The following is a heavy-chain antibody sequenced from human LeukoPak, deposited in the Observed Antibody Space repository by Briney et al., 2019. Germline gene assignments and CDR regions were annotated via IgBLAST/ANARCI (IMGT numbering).Heavy chain of an antibody. CDR1: GFNVSAHF. D-gene: IGHD1-14*01. CDR3: SVSWLAGGIFDY. CDR2: IRYDGSNK. Sequence: GGSLRISCEVSGFNVSAHFMTWVRQAPGKGLEWVAFIRYDGSNKYYADSVKGRFTISRDNSKNTLYLQMNSLRAEDTAVYYCSVSWLAGGIFDYWGQGTLVTVSS. J-gene: IGHJ4*02. V-gene: IGHV3-30*02.